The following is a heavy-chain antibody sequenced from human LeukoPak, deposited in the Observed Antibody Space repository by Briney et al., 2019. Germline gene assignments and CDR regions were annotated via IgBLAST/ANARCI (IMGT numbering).Heavy chain of an antibody. CDR3: ARGYYYDSSGYYYEA. D-gene: IGHD3-22*01. V-gene: IGHV1-2*02. Sequence: GASVKVSCKASGYTFTGYYMHWVRQAPGQGLEWMGWINPNSGGTNYAQKFQGRVTMTRDTSISTAYMELSRLRSDDTAVYYCARGYYYDSSGYYYEAWGQGTLVTVSS. CDR2: INPNSGGT. J-gene: IGHJ5*02. CDR1: GYTFTGYY.